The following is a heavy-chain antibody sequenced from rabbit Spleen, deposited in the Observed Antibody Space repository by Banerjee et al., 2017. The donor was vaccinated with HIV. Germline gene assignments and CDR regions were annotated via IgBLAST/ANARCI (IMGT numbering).Heavy chain of an antibody. CDR1: GIDLMSIA. J-gene: IGHJ6*01. D-gene: IGHD8-1*01. Sequence: QEQLKETGGGLVQPGRSLTLSCKASGIDLMSIAMSWVRQAPGKGLEWIGYIDPVFGITNYANSVKGRFTISRENAQNTVYLQLNSLTAADTATYFCVREAGSSFSSYGMDLWGPGTLVTVS. CDR3: VREAGSSFSSYGMDL. CDR2: IDPVFGIT. V-gene: IGHV1S47*01.